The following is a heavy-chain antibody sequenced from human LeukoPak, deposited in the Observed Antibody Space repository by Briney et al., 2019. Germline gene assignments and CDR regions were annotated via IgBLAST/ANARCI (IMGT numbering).Heavy chain of an antibody. V-gene: IGHV4-59*01. Sequence: SETLSLTCTVSGGSISSYYWSWIRQPPGKGLEWIGYIYYSGSTNYNPSLKSRVTISVDTSKNQFSLKLSSVTAADTAVYYCAREGGSYPDPFDIWGQGTMVTVSS. J-gene: IGHJ3*02. CDR3: AREGGSYPDPFDI. CDR1: GGSISSYY. CDR2: IYYSGST. D-gene: IGHD1-26*01.